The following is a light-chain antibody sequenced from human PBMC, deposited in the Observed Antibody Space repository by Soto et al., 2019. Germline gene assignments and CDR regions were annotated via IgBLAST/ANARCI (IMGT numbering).Light chain of an antibody. V-gene: IGKV1-39*01. CDR1: QSIRSF. CDR2: AAS. Sequence: DIQLTQTPSFLSASVGDRVTITCRASQSIRSFLNWYQQKPGTAPNLLISAASSLQSGVPSRFSGTGSGTEFTLTISSLQPEDFATYFCQQSYATPRTFGQGSKVDIK. J-gene: IGKJ1*01. CDR3: QQSYATPRT.